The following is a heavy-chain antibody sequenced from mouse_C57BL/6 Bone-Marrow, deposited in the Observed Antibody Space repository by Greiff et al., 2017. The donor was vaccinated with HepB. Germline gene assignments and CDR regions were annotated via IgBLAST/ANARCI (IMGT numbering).Heavy chain of an antibody. V-gene: IGHV1-20*01. CDR2: INPYNGDT. CDR3: ARLDYYGSSYAMDY. CDR1: GYSFTGYF. J-gene: IGHJ4*01. D-gene: IGHD1-1*01. Sequence: EVQRVESGPELVKPGDSVKISCKASGYSFTGYFMNWVMQSHGKSLEWIGRINPYNGDTFYNQKFKGKATLTVDKSSSTAHMELRSLTSEDSAVYYCARLDYYGSSYAMDYWGQGTSVTVSS.